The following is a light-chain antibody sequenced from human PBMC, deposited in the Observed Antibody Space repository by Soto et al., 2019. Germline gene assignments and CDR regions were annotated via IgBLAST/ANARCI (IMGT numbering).Light chain of an antibody. CDR3: SSYTSSSTILYV. J-gene: IGLJ1*01. Sequence: QSALTQPASVSGSPGQSITISCTGTSSDVGGYNYVSWYQQHPGKAPKLMIYDVSNRPSGVSNRFSGSKSGNTASLTISGLQAEDEADYYCSSYTSSSTILYVFGTWTKVTVL. CDR2: DVS. V-gene: IGLV2-14*01. CDR1: SSDVGGYNY.